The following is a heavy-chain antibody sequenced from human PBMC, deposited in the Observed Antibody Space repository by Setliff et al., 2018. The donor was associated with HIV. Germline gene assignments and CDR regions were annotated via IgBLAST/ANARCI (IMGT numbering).Heavy chain of an antibody. Sequence: SVKVSCKTSGGTFSIFSITWVRQAPGQGLEWMGGIIPAFGPPNYAEKFQRRLTITADESTNTAYMELIGLKSEDTAVYYCARDPTGGAARFDYWGQGTLVTVSS. V-gene: IGHV1-69*13. J-gene: IGHJ4*02. D-gene: IGHD6-6*01. CDR3: ARDPTGGAARFDY. CDR2: IIPAFGPP. CDR1: GGTFSIFS.